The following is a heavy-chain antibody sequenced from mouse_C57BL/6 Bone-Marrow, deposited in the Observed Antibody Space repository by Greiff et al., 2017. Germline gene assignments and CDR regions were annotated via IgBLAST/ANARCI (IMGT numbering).Heavy chain of an antibody. Sequence: QVQLQQPGAELVRPGPSVKLSCKASGYTFTSYWMDWVKQRPRQGLEWIGNIYPSGSDTHYNQKFKNKATFTVDKSSSTAYMQLSSLTSEDSAVYYCARWDMVTTEAYWGQGTRVTVTA. CDR2: IYPSGSDT. CDR1: GYTFTSYW. CDR3: ARWDMVTTEAY. J-gene: IGHJ3*01. V-gene: IGHV1-61*01. D-gene: IGHD2-2*01.